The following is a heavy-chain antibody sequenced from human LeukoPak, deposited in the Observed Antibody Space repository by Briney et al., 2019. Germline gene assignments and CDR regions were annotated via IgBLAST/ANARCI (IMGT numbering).Heavy chain of an antibody. CDR3: AKDMRIAAAGFDY. D-gene: IGHD6-13*01. CDR2: ISYDGSNK. CDR1: GFTFSSYG. Sequence: GRSLRLSCAASGFTFSSYGMHWVRQAPGKGLEWVAVISYDGSNKYYADSVKGRFTISRVNSKNTLYLQMNSLRAEDTAVYYCAKDMRIAAAGFDYWGQGALVTVSS. V-gene: IGHV3-30*18. J-gene: IGHJ4*02.